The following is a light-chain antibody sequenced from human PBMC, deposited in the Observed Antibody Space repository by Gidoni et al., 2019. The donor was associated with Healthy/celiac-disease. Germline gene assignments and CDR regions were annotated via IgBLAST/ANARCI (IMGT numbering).Light chain of an antibody. CDR1: QSISSY. CDR2: AAS. J-gene: IGKJ4*01. CDR3: QRSYSTLT. Sequence: DIQMTQSLSSLSASVGDRVTITCRASQSISSYLNWYQQKPGKAPKLLIYAASSLQSGVPSRFSGSGSGTDFTLTISSLQPEDFATYYCQRSYSTLTFGGGTKVEIK. V-gene: IGKV1-39*01.